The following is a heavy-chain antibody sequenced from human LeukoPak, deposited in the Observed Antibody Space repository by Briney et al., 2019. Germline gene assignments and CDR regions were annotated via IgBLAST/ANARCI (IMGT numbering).Heavy chain of an antibody. J-gene: IGHJ4*02. V-gene: IGHV4-59*08. CDR2: LYYTGST. CDR1: GGSITNYY. CDR3: ARHGPGYSSVFDY. Sequence: SETLSLTCTVSGGSITNYYWSWIRQPPGKGLEWIGYLYYTGSTNYNPSLKSRVTISVDMSKNQFSLKLRSMTAADTAVYYCARHGPGYSSVFDYWGQGTLITVSS. D-gene: IGHD6-19*01.